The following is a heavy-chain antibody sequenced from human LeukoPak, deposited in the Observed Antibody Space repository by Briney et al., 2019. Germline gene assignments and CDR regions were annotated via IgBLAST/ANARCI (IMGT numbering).Heavy chain of an antibody. CDR2: IYHSGST. V-gene: IGHV4-38-2*02. J-gene: IGHJ6*02. Sequence: PSETLSLTCTVSGYSISSGYYWGWIRQPPGKGLEWIGSIYHSGSTYYNPSLKSRVTISVDTSKNQFSLKLSSVTAADTAVYYCARASYCSSTSCLYYYGMDVWGQGTTVTVSS. D-gene: IGHD2-2*01. CDR1: GYSISSGYY. CDR3: ARASYCSSTSCLYYYGMDV.